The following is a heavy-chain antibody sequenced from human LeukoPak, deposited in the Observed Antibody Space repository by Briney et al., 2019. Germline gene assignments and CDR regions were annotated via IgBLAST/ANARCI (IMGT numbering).Heavy chain of an antibody. CDR3: ARVSVRSVYYDFWSGYYPSDY. J-gene: IGHJ4*02. CDR2: INPNSGGT. CDR1: GYTFTGYY. D-gene: IGHD3-3*01. Sequence: ASVKVSCKASGYTFTGYYMHWVRQAPGQGLEWMGRINPNSGGTNYAQKFQGRVTMTTDTSTSTAYMELRSLRSDDTAVYYCARVSVRSVYYDFWSGYYPSDYWGQGTLVTVSS. V-gene: IGHV1-2*06.